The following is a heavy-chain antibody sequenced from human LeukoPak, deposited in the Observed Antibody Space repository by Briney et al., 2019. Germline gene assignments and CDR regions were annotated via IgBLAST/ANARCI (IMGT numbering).Heavy chain of an antibody. CDR2: IIPIFGIA. CDR3: ARIPYSSGWSDY. CDR1: GGTFSSYA. V-gene: IGHV1-69*04. J-gene: IGHJ4*02. D-gene: IGHD6-19*01. Sequence: ASVKVSCKASGGTFSSYAISWVRQAPGQGLEWMGRIIPIFGIANYAQKFQGRVTITADRSTSTAYMELSSLRSEDTAVYYCARIPYSSGWSDYWGQGILVTVSS.